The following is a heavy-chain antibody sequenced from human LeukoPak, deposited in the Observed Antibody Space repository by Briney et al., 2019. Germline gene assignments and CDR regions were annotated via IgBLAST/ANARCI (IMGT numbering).Heavy chain of an antibody. J-gene: IGHJ3*02. CDR3: AREKWELRDLDI. CDR1: GYTFTGYY. V-gene: IGHV1-2*02. CDR2: INPNSGGT. D-gene: IGHD1-26*01. Sequence: ASVKVSCKASGYTFTGYYMHWVRQAPGQGLEWMGWINPNSGGTNYARKFQGRVTMTRDTSISTAYMELSRLRSDDTAVYYCAREKWELRDLDIWGQGTMVTVSS.